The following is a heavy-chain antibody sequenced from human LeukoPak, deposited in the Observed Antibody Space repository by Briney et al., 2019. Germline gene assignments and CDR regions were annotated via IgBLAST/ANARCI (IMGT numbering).Heavy chain of an antibody. V-gene: IGHV3-74*01. CDR2: IYTDGSIT. CDR1: GFTFSNYW. Sequence: GGSLRLSCAASGFTFSNYWMHWVRQAPGKGLVWVSRIYTDGSITNYADSVKGRFTISRDNAKNTLYLPMNRRRADDAAVYYCARVVSSSDQFDYWGQGTLVTVSS. D-gene: IGHD3-22*01. CDR3: ARVVSSSDQFDY. J-gene: IGHJ4*02.